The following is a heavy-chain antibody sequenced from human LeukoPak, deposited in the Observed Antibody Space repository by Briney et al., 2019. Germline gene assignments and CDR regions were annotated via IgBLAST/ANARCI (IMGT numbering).Heavy chain of an antibody. CDR3: ARGYSSSWYSAFDY. J-gene: IGHJ4*02. D-gene: IGHD6-13*01. CDR1: GYTFTSYA. CDR2: INAGNGNT. Sequence: ASVKVSCKASGYTFTSYAMHWVRQAPGQRLEWMGWINAGNGNTKYSQKFQGRVTITRDTSASTAYMELSSLRSEDTAVYYCARGYSSSWYSAFDYWGRGTLVTVSS. V-gene: IGHV1-3*01.